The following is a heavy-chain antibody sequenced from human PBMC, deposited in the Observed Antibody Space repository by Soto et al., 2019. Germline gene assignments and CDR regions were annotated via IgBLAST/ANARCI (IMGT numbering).Heavy chain of an antibody. D-gene: IGHD6-19*01. J-gene: IGHJ5*02. CDR1: GLSITDSEMG. V-gene: IGHV2-26*01. CDR2: IDSSGEK. CDR3: ARRHLAVEGSPWFDP. Sequence: QVTLNESGPVLVKPTETLTLRCTVSGLSITDSEMGVSWIRQPPGQPLEWLAHIDSSGEKSYRTFLKSRRAISKDTSKSQIVRTMTNMDPADTATYYCARRHLAVEGSPWFDPWGQGIPVTVSS.